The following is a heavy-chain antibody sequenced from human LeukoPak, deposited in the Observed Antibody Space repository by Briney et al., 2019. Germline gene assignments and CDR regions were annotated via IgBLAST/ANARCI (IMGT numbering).Heavy chain of an antibody. D-gene: IGHD6-6*01. CDR2: ISKSSGYI. V-gene: IGHV3-21*01. Sequence: GGSLRLSCAASGFTFSSYSMNWVRQAPGKGLEWVSCISKSSGYIYYADSVKGRFTISRDNAKNSLYLQMNSLRAEDTAVYYCAREEDSSAIRSSDGMDVWGHGTTVTVSS. J-gene: IGHJ6*02. CDR1: GFTFSSYS. CDR3: AREEDSSAIRSSDGMDV.